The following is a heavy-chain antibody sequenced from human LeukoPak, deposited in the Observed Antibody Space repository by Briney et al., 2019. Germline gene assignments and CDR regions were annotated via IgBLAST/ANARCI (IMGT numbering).Heavy chain of an antibody. J-gene: IGHJ6*03. CDR3: AKANRVRGVIIIRYYYYYMDV. Sequence: GGSLRLSCAASEFSVGSNYMTWVRQAPGKGLEWVSLIYSGGSTYYADSVKGRFTISRDNSKNTLYLQMNSLRAEDTAVYYCAKANRVRGVIIIRYYYYYMDVWGKGTTVTISS. CDR2: IYSGGST. D-gene: IGHD3-10*01. CDR1: EFSVGSNY. V-gene: IGHV3-66*01.